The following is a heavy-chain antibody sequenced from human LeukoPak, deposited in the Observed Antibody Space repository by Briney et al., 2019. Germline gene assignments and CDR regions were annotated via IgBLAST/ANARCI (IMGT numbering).Heavy chain of an antibody. V-gene: IGHV4-59*01. CDR1: GRSISSYY. Sequence: AETLSLTCTVSGRSISSYYWSSIRQPPGKGLEGVGYIYYSGSTNYNPSLKSRVTISVDTSKNQFSLKLSSVTAADTAVYYCARADYYDSSCFDYWGQGTLVTVSS. CDR3: ARADYYDSSCFDY. CDR2: IYYSGST. J-gene: IGHJ4*02. D-gene: IGHD3-22*01.